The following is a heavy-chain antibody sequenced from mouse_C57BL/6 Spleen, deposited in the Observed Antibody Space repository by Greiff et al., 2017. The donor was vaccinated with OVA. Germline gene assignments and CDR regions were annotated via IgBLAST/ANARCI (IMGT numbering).Heavy chain of an antibody. CDR1: GYSITSGYY. Sequence: ESGPGLVKPSQSLSLTCSVTGYSITSGYYWNWIRQFPGNKLEWMGYISYDGSNNYNPSLKNRISITRDTSKNQFFLKLNSVTTEDTATYYCARDSDYWGQGTTLTVSS. J-gene: IGHJ2*01. CDR3: ARDSDY. CDR2: ISYDGSN. V-gene: IGHV3-6*01.